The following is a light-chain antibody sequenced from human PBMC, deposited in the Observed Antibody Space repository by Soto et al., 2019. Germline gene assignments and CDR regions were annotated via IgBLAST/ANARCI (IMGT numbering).Light chain of an antibody. CDR1: SSDVGGYNY. V-gene: IGLV2-8*01. CDR3: SSYVGTNSYV. J-gene: IGLJ1*01. Sequence: VLTQPPSASGSPGQSVTISCTGTSSDVGGYNYVSWYQHHPGKAPKLIIYEVYKRPSGVLDRFSGSKSGTTAALTVSGLQAEDEADYYCSSYVGTNSYVFGTGTKVTVL. CDR2: EVY.